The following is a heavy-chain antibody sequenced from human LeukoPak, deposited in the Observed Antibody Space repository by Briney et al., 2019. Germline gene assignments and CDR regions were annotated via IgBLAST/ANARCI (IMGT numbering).Heavy chain of an antibody. CDR3: ARVNAVSSAGAFDI. CDR2: INHSGST. D-gene: IGHD2-2*01. J-gene: IGHJ3*02. V-gene: IGHV4-34*01. CDR1: GGSFSGYY. Sequence: SETLSLTCAVYGGSFSGYYWSWIRQPPGKGLEWIGKINHSGSTNYNPSLKSRVTISVDTSKNQFSLKLSSVTAADTAVYYCARVNAVSSAGAFDIWGQGTMVTVSS.